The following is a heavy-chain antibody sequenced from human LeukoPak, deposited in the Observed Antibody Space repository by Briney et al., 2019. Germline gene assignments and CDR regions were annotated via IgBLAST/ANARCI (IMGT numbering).Heavy chain of an antibody. J-gene: IGHJ4*02. D-gene: IGHD5-24*01. V-gene: IGHV4-59*08. CDR1: GFTISSYY. CDR2: IYNSGST. Sequence: SETLTLTCTASGFTISSYYLSWIRQPPGKGLEWVAYIYNSGSTKYYPSLKSRVTISVDTSKNQNSMKMSYVSAAETAVYYCARGARAGYNLEHFDNWGQGTLVTVSS. CDR3: ARGARAGYNLEHFDN.